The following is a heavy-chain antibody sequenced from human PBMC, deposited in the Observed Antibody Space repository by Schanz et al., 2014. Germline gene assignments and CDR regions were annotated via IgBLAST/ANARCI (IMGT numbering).Heavy chain of an antibody. Sequence: EVQLVESGGGLVQPGGSLRLSCASSGFSFTTYAMSWVRQAPGKGLEWVSSISSGGGSTYYADSVKGRFTISRDKSKNTRYLQRTGLRAEDTAVYYCAKDGPGGSGSESADGGMDVWGQGTTVTVSS. D-gene: IGHD3-10*01. CDR3: AKDGPGGSGSESADGGMDV. CDR1: GFSFTTYA. V-gene: IGHV3-23*04. CDR2: ISSGGGST. J-gene: IGHJ6*02.